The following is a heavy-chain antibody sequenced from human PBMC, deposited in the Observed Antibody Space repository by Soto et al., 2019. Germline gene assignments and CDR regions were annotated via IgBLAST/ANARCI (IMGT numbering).Heavy chain of an antibody. Sequence: KTSETLSLTCAVYGGSFSGYYWSWIRQPPGKGLEWIGEINHSGSTNYNPSLKSRVTISVDTSKNQFSLKLSSVTAADTAVYYCARGPYSSSSEDAWGQGTLVTVSS. D-gene: IGHD6-13*01. V-gene: IGHV4-34*01. CDR2: INHSGST. CDR1: GGSFSGYY. J-gene: IGHJ5*02. CDR3: ARGPYSSSSEDA.